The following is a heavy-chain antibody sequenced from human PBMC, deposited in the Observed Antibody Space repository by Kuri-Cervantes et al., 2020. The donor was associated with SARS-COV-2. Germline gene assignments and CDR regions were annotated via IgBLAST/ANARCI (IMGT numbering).Heavy chain of an antibody. CDR1: GGSISSYY. V-gene: IGHV4-59*01. CDR3: ARTIRDGYNGHYFDY. D-gene: IGHD5-24*01. CDR2: IYYSGST. Sequence: SETLSLTCTVSGGSISSYYWSWIRQPPVKGLEWIGYIYYSGSTNYNPSLKSRVTISVDTSKNQFSLKLSSVTAADTAVYYCARTIRDGYNGHYFDYWGQGTLVTVSS. J-gene: IGHJ4*02.